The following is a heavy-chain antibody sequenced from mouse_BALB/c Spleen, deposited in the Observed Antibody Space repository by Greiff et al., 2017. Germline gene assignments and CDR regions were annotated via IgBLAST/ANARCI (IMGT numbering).Heavy chain of an antibody. CDR3: ARGGWVYFDY. CDR1: GYSITSDYA. V-gene: IGHV3-2*02. J-gene: IGHJ2*01. CDR2: ISYSGST. D-gene: IGHD3-3*01. Sequence: EVKLMESGPGLVKPSQSLSLTCTVTGYSITSDYAWNWIRQFPGNKLEWMGYISYSGSTSYNPSLKSRISITRDTSKNQFFLQLNSVTTEDTATYYCARGGWVYFDYWGQGTTLTVSS.